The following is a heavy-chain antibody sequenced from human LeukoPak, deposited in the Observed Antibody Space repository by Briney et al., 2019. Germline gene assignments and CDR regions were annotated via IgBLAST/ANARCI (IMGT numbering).Heavy chain of an antibody. CDR3: AALDGYNLYFDY. CDR1: GGSISSGSYD. J-gene: IGHJ4*02. CDR2: IYTSGST. Sequence: SETLSLTCTVSGGSISSGSYDWYWIRQPAGKGLEWIGHIYTSGSTNYNPSLKSRVTISVDTSKSQFSLKLRSVTAADTAVYYCAALDGYNLYFDYWGQGTLVTVSS. V-gene: IGHV4-61*09. D-gene: IGHD5-24*01.